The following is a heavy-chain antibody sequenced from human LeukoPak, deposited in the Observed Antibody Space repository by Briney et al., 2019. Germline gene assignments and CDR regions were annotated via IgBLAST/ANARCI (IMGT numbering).Heavy chain of an antibody. D-gene: IGHD3-3*01. Sequence: GESLKISCKGSGFSFTSYWIGWVRQMPGKGLEWMGIIYPGDSDTRYSPSFQGQVTISADKSISTAYLQWSSLKASDTAMYYCARSLNDFWSGYYYYYMDVWGKGTTVTVSS. J-gene: IGHJ6*03. CDR1: GFSFTSYW. CDR2: IYPGDSDT. CDR3: ARSLNDFWSGYYYYYMDV. V-gene: IGHV5-51*01.